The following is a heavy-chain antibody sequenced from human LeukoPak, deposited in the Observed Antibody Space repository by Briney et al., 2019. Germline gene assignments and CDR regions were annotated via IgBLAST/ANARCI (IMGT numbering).Heavy chain of an antibody. CDR2: INDSGNT. J-gene: IGHJ4*02. Sequence: PSETLSLTCTVSGGSISNYVWSWIRQPPGKGLEWIGYINDSGNTKYNPSLESRVTISVDTSKNQFSLNLYSVTAADTAVYYCARLHYDILTGYSVPHYFDYWGQGTLVTVSS. V-gene: IGHV4-59*01. D-gene: IGHD3-9*01. CDR1: GGSISNYV. CDR3: ARLHYDILTGYSVPHYFDY.